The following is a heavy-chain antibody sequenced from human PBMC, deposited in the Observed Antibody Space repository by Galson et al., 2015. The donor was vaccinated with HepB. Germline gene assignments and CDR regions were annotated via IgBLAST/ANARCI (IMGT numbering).Heavy chain of an antibody. V-gene: IGHV3-15*01. J-gene: IGHJ3*02. Sequence: SLRLSCAASGFTFSNACMSWVRQTPGKGLEWVGRIKGKTDGGTTDYAAPGKGRFTISRDDSKNTLYLQMNSLKTEDTAVYYCTTQRVLDWLLDGGGDDAFDTGAQGTM. CDR1: GFTFSNAC. D-gene: IGHD3-3*01. CDR2: IKGKTDGGTT. CDR3: TTQRVLDWLLDGGGDDAFDT.